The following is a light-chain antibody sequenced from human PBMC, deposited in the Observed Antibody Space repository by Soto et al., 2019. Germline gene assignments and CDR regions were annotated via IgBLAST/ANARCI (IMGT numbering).Light chain of an antibody. CDR1: SSDVGGYSY. CDR2: EVT. J-gene: IGLJ3*02. CDR3: SSFERSGTRV. V-gene: IGLV2-14*01. Sequence: QSVLTQPASVSGSPGQSIAISCTGTSSDVGGYSYVSWYQQYPGKAPTLIISEVTNRPSGVSNRFSGSKSGNTASLTISGLQAEDEADYYCSSFERSGTRVIGGGTKLPVL.